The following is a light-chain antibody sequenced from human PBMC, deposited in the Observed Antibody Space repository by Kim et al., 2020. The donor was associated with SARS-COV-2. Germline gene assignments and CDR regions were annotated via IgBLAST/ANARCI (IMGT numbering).Light chain of an antibody. CDR3: QQLNSYPL. CDR2: GAS. CDR1: QAISDY. Sequence: LSAAVGARVTLTCRASQAISDYLAWYQQESGKAPKLLIFGASILQRGVPSRFSGSRSGTEFTLTINSLQPEDFATYYCQQLNSYPLFGQGTKLEI. V-gene: IGKV1-9*01. J-gene: IGKJ2*01.